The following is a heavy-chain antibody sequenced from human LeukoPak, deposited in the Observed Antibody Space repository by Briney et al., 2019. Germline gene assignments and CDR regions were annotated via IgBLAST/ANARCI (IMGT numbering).Heavy chain of an antibody. V-gene: IGHV3-7*03. Sequence: PGGSLRLSCAASGFTFSSYSMNWVRQAPGKGLEWVANIKLDGSEKNYVDSVKGRLTISRDNTKNSLYLQMNSLRAEDTAVFYCARDQYDTWSRRGNFDSWGQGTLVIVSS. CDR3: ARDQYDTWSRRGNFDS. D-gene: IGHD3-3*01. CDR2: IKLDGSEK. J-gene: IGHJ4*02. CDR1: GFTFSSYS.